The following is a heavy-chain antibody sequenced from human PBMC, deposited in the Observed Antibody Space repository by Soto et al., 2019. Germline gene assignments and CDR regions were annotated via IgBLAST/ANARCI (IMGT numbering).Heavy chain of an antibody. D-gene: IGHD6-13*01. CDR1: GGAINRTVYY. J-gene: IGHJ6*02. V-gene: IGHV4-39*01. Sequence: ASETLSLTCTVSGGAINRTVYYWSWIRHPPGKGLEWIGSSNYGGPTYYSPSLQSRVTISLDTAKNHFSLNLRSVTAADTAVYYCARHGAYSTSVYYYYGMDVWGQGTTVTVSS. CDR3: ARHGAYSTSVYYYYGMDV. CDR2: SNYGGPT.